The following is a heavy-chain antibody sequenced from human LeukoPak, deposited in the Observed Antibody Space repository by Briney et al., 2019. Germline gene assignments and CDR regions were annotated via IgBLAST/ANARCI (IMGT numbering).Heavy chain of an antibody. Sequence: PSETLSLTCTVSGGSISSSSYYWGWIRQPPGKGLEWIGSIYYSGGTYYNPSLKTRVTISVDTSKNQFSLKLSSVTAADTAVYYCARADYYGSGSLIVDYWGQGTLVTVSS. CDR2: IYYSGGT. J-gene: IGHJ4*02. CDR1: GGSISSSSYY. D-gene: IGHD3-10*01. CDR3: ARADYYGSGSLIVDY. V-gene: IGHV4-39*07.